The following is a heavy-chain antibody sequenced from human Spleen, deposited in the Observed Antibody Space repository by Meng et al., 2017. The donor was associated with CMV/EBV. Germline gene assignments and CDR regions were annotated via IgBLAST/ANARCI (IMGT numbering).Heavy chain of an antibody. D-gene: IGHD2-2*01. CDR3: ARAGQRGSSDYFDY. J-gene: IGHJ4*02. V-gene: IGHV3-30*02. CDR1: GFSFSYYG. CDR2: MRYDGASK. Sequence: GESLKISCAASGFSFSYYGMHWVRQAPGKGLEWVAFMRYDGASKYYADSVKGRFTISRDNSKNTLYLQMNSLRAEDTAVYYCARAGQRGSSDYFDYWGQGTLVTVSS.